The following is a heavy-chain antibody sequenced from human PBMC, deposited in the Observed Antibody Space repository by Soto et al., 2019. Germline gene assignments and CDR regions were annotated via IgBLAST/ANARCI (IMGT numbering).Heavy chain of an antibody. D-gene: IGHD5-18*01. CDR1: GGSISSYY. J-gene: IGHJ6*02. CDR3: ARGRGYSYGLGSGYYYGMDV. CDR2: IYYSGST. Sequence: SETLSLTCTVSGGSISSYYWSWIRQPPGKGLEWIGYIYYSGSTNYNPSLKSRVTISVVTSKNQFSLKLSSVTAAGTAVYYCARGRGYSYGLGSGYYYGMDVWGQGTTVTVSS. V-gene: IGHV4-59*01.